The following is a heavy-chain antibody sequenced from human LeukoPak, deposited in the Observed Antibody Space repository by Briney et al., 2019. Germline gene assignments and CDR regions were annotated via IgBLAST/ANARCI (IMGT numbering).Heavy chain of an antibody. Sequence: PGGSLRLSCAASGFTFSSYWMSWVRQAPGKGLEWVANIKQDGSEKYYDVDSVKGRFTISRDNARNSLYLQMNSLRAEDTAVYYCARLRTALFGVLQPGTFGIWGQGTMVTVSS. CDR2: IKQDGSEK. V-gene: IGHV3-7*01. D-gene: IGHD3-3*01. J-gene: IGHJ3*02. CDR1: GFTFSSYW. CDR3: ARLRTALFGVLQPGTFGI.